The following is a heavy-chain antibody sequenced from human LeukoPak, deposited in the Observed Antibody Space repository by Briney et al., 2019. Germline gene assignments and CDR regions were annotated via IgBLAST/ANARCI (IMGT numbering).Heavy chain of an antibody. CDR2: INHSGST. CDR1: GGSFSGYY. J-gene: IGHJ4*02. CDR3: AEGYYDFWSGYSGDY. V-gene: IGHV4-34*01. Sequence: PSETLSLTCALYGGSFSGYYWSWIRQPPGKGLEWIGEINHSGSTNYNPSLKSRVTISVDTSKNQFSLKLGSVTAADTAVYYCAEGYYDFWSGYSGDYWGQGTLVTVSS. D-gene: IGHD3-3*01.